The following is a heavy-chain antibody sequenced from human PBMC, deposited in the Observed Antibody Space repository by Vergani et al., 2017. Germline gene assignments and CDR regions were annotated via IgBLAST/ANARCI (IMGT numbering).Heavy chain of an antibody. Sequence: QVQLVESGGGVVQPGRSLRLSCAASGFTFSSYAMHWVRQAPGKGLEWVAVISYDGSNKYYADSVKGRFTLSRDFSKHTLYLQMNSLRTDDTATYYCAKHFRGWGIDYWGQGTQVIVSS. J-gene: IGHJ4*02. CDR2: ISYDGSNK. CDR1: GFTFSSYA. D-gene: IGHD3-16*01. CDR3: AKHFRGWGIDY. V-gene: IGHV3-30-3*02.